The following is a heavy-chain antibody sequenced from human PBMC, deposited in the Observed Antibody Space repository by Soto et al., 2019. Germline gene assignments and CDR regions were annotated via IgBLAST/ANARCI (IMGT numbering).Heavy chain of an antibody. V-gene: IGHV4-31*03. CDR2: IYSSGST. CDR3: ARGGEFVMGLYFGMDV. D-gene: IGHD3-16*01. CDR1: GGSISSGRNF. J-gene: IGHJ6*02. Sequence: QVQLQESGPGLVKPSQTLSLTCTVSGGSISSGRNFWSWIRQHPGKGLEWIGYIYSSGSTSYNPSIKRRRITSLGTAQNKCSLRLSLVTAADTAVYFCARGGEFVMGLYFGMDVWGQGTTVIVSS.